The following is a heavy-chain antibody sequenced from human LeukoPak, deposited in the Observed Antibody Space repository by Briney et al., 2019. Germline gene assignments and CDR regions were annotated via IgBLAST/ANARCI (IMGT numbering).Heavy chain of an antibody. Sequence: PSETLSLTCTVSGGSISSSSYYWGWIRQPPGTGLEWIGYIYYSGSTNYSPSLKSRVTMSVDTSKNQFSLKLSSVTAADTAVYYCASLYYYDSYGYSKYYFDYWGQGTLVTVSS. V-gene: IGHV4-61*05. CDR3: ASLYYYDSYGYSKYYFDY. CDR1: GGSISSSSYY. J-gene: IGHJ4*02. D-gene: IGHD3-22*01. CDR2: IYYSGST.